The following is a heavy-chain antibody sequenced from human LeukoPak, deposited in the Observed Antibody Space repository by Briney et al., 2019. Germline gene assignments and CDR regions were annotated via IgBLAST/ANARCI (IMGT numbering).Heavy chain of an antibody. CDR1: GYTFTSYD. Sequence: ASVKVSCKASGYTFTSYDINWVRQATGQGLEWMGWMNPNSGNTGYAQMFQGRLTMTRDTSTSTVYMELSSLRAEDTAVYYCARDFGYVYWGQGTLVTVSS. D-gene: IGHD3-10*01. CDR3: ARDFGYVY. J-gene: IGHJ4*02. CDR2: MNPNSGNT. V-gene: IGHV1-8*01.